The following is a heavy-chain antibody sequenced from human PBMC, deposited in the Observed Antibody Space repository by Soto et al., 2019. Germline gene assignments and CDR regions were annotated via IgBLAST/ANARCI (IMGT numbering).Heavy chain of an antibody. CDR2: IIPIFGTA. CDR1: GGTFSSYA. D-gene: IGHD6-13*01. V-gene: IGHV1-69*13. CDR3: ATGLAAVKQDFDP. Sequence: SVKVSCKASGGTFSSYAISWVRQAPGQGLEWMGGIIPIFGTANYAQKFQGRVTITADESTSTAYMELSSLRSEDTAVYYCATGLAAVKQDFDPWGRGTLVTVSS. J-gene: IGHJ5*02.